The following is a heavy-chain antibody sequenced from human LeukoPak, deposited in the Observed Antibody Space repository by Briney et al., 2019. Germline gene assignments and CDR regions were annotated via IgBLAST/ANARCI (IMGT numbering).Heavy chain of an antibody. CDR1: GFTFSDYY. D-gene: IGHD3-10*02. V-gene: IGHV3-11*04. CDR3: ARQTYDPGYDAFDI. J-gene: IGHJ3*02. Sequence: GGSLRLSCAASGFTFSDYYMTWIRQAPGKGLEWVSYISSSGSTIYYAESVKGRFTISRDNAKNSLYLQMNSLRAEDTAMYYCARQTYDPGYDAFDIWGQGTMVTVSS. CDR2: ISSSGSTI.